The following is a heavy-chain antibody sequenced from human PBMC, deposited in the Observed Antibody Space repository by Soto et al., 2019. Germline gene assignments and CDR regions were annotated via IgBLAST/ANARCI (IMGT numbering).Heavy chain of an antibody. Sequence: WETLSLTCTVSGGSISSYYWSWIRQPPGKGLEWIGYIYYSGSTNYNPSLKSRVTISVDTSKNQFSLKLSSVTAADTAVYYCARDGRGVYSSASGGYYYGMYVWVQGTTVTVSS. D-gene: IGHD6-6*01. CDR3: ARDGRGVYSSASGGYYYGMYV. J-gene: IGHJ6*02. CDR2: IYYSGST. V-gene: IGHV4-59*01. CDR1: GGSISSYY.